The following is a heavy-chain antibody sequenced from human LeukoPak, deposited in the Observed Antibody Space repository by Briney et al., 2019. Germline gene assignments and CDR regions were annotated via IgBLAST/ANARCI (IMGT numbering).Heavy chain of an antibody. V-gene: IGHV4-61*02. CDR1: GSSISSGSYY. D-gene: IGHD3-3*01. Sequence: SETLSLTCTVSGSSISSGSYYWSWIRQPAGKGLEWIGRIYTSGSTNYNPSLKSRVTISVDTSKNQFSLKLSSVTAADTAVYYCARSDFWSGYSSFDYWGQGTLVTVSS. J-gene: IGHJ4*02. CDR3: ARSDFWSGYSSFDY. CDR2: IYTSGST.